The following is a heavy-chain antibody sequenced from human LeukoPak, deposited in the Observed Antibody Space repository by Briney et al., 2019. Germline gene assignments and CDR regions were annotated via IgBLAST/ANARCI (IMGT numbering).Heavy chain of an antibody. D-gene: IGHD3/OR15-3a*01. CDR2: ISNSGTYI. V-gene: IGHV3-21*01. Sequence: PGGSLRLSCAASGFTFNTYAMNWVRQAPGKGLEWVASISNSGTYIYYADSVKGRFTISRDNAKNSLYLQMNSLRAEDTAVYYCARDQRRHEGIDFCWGQGTLVTVSS. CDR1: GFTFNTYA. CDR3: ARDQRRHEGIDFC. J-gene: IGHJ4*02.